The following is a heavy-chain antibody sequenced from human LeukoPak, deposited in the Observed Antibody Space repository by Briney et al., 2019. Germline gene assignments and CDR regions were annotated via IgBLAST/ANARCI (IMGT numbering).Heavy chain of an antibody. D-gene: IGHD2-21*02. CDR3: ARDLICGGDCYYFDY. CDR1: GGSISSYY. J-gene: IGHJ4*02. CDR2: IDYSGST. Sequence: SETLSLTCTVSGGSISSYYWSWIRQPPGKGLEWIGYIDYSGSTYYNPSLKSRVTISVDTSKNQFSLKLSSVTAADTAVYYCARDLICGGDCYYFDYWGQGTLVTVSS. V-gene: IGHV4-59*06.